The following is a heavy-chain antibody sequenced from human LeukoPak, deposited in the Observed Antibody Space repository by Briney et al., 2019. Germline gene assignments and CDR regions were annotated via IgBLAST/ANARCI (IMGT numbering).Heavy chain of an antibody. V-gene: IGHV1-18*01. D-gene: IGHD6-19*01. J-gene: IGHJ4*02. Sequence: ASVKVSCKASGYTFTSYGISWVRQAPGQGLEWMGWISAYNGNTKYAQKFQGRVSVTTDTSTSTAYMELRSLRSDDTAVYYCARSVAGTSYFDYWGQGTLVIVSS. CDR3: ARSVAGTSYFDY. CDR1: GYTFTSYG. CDR2: ISAYNGNT.